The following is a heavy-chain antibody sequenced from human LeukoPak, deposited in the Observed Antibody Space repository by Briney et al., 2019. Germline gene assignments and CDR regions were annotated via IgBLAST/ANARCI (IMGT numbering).Heavy chain of an antibody. CDR3: AKDYIGYDQDFDY. CDR1: GFAFSSYA. J-gene: IGHJ4*02. V-gene: IGHV3-23*01. CDR2: ISGSGYNT. Sequence: GGSLRLSCAASGFAFSSYAMSWVRQAPGKGLEWVSSISGSGYNTYYANSVKGRFSISRDNSKNTLDLQMNSLRAEDTAVYYCAKDYIGYDQDFDYWGQGTLVTVSS. D-gene: IGHD2-2*01.